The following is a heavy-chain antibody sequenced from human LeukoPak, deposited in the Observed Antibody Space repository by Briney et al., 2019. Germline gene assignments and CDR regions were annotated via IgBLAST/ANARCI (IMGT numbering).Heavy chain of an antibody. CDR3: ARGRDFNYYYYYMGV. CDR2: INHSGST. J-gene: IGHJ6*03. Sequence: SETLSLTCAVYGGSFSGYYWSWIRQPPGKGLEWIGEINHSGSTNYNPSLKSRVTISVDTSKNQFSLKLSSVTAADTAVYYCARGRDFNYYYYYMGVWGKGTTVTVSS. CDR1: GGSFSGYY. V-gene: IGHV4-34*01. D-gene: IGHD3-3*01.